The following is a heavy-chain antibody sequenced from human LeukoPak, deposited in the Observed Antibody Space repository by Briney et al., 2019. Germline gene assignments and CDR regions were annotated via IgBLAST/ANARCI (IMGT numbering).Heavy chain of an antibody. V-gene: IGHV4-38-2*01. CDR3: ARQHDSYYYYYIDV. CDR1: GYSISNGYY. Sequence: AETLSLTCAVSGYSISNGYYWVWIRQPPGKGLEWIGSLYHSDTVYYNTALESRVSMSVDTSKNQFTLKLSFVTAADTAVYYCARQHDSYYYYYIDVWGSGTTVTVSS. CDR2: LYHSDTV. J-gene: IGHJ6*03.